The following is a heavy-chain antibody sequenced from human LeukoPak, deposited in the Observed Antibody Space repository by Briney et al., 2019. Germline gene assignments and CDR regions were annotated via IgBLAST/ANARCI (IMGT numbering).Heavy chain of an antibody. CDR2: ISWNSGSI. J-gene: IGHJ4*02. V-gene: IGHV3-9*01. CDR3: AKDNSKQLVSGGLDY. Sequence: GGSLRLSCAASGFTFCDYAMHWVRHARGKGLEGVAGISWNSGSIDYADSVKGRFTIYRDNAKKSLYLQMNSLRAEDTALYYCAKDNSKQLVSGGLDYWGQGTVVSVSS. D-gene: IGHD6-6*01. CDR1: GFTFCDYA.